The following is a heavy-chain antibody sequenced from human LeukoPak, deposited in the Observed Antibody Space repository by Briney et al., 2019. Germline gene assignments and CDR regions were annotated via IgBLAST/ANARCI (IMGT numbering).Heavy chain of an antibody. V-gene: IGHV3-53*01. CDR1: GFTVSSNY. D-gene: IGHD4-23*01. Sequence: GGSLRLSCAASGFTVSSNYMSWVRQAPGKGLEWVSIIYSDGTTYYADSVKGRFTISRDNAKNSLYLQMNSLRAEDTAVYYCARDVYGGTDYWGQGTLVTVSS. CDR3: ARDVYGGTDY. J-gene: IGHJ4*02. CDR2: IYSDGTT.